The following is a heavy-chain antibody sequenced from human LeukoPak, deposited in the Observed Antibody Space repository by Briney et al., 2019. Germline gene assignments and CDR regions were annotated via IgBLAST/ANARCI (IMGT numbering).Heavy chain of an antibody. J-gene: IGHJ3*02. D-gene: IGHD1-7*01. CDR1: GFTFSGYW. CDR3: ARERDNGNYPDARGM. CDR2: IKQDGSEK. V-gene: IGHV3-7*01. Sequence: GGSLRLSCAASGFTFSGYWMSWVRQAPGRGLEWVANIKQDGSEKYYVDSVKGRFTISRDNAKNSLYLQMNSLRADDSAGYDCARERDNGNYPDARGMWGPGTMVSVSS.